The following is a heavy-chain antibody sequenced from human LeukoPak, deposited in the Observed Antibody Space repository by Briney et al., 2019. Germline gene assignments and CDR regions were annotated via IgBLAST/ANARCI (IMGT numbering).Heavy chain of an antibody. CDR3: AKDRGLGLTGDEAGDY. CDR2: IRYDGSNK. D-gene: IGHD7-27*01. Sequence: GGSLRLSCAASGFTFSSYGMHWVRQAPGKGLEWVAFIRYDGSNKYYADSVKGRFPISRDNSKNTLYLQMNSLRAEDTAVYYCAKDRGLGLTGDEAGDYWGQGTLVTVSS. CDR1: GFTFSSYG. V-gene: IGHV3-30*02. J-gene: IGHJ4*02.